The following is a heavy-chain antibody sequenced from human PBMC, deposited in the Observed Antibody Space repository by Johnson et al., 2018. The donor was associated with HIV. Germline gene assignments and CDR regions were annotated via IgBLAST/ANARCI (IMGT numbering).Heavy chain of an antibody. CDR2: ISWNSGSK. CDR1: GFTFSSYA. J-gene: IGHJ3*02. V-gene: IGHV3-9*01. D-gene: IGHD4-17*01. Sequence: VQLVESGGGVVQPGRSLRLSCAASGFTFSSYAMHWVRQAPGKGLEWVSGISWNSGSKGYADSVKGRFTISRDNAKNSLYLQMNSLRAEDTALYYCARDGTTGPSGDAFDIWGQGTMVTVSS. CDR3: ARDGTTGPSGDAFDI.